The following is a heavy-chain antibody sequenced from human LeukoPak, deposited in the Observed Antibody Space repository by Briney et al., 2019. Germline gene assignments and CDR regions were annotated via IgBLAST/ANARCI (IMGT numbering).Heavy chain of an antibody. V-gene: IGHV3-30*03. J-gene: IGHJ6*02. CDR1: GFTFSSYG. CDR2: ISYDGSNK. CDR3: ARDRGFYYGMDV. Sequence: GGSLRLSCAASGFTFSSYGMHWVRQAPGKGLEWEAVISYDGSNKYYADSVKGRFTISRDNSKNTLYLQMNSLRAEDTAVYYCARDRGFYYGMDVWGQGTTVTVSS.